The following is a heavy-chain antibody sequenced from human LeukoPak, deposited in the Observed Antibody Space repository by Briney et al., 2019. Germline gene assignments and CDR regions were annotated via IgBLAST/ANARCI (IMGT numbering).Heavy chain of an antibody. CDR1: GGSISSGGYY. J-gene: IGHJ4*02. CDR2: IYYSGST. Sequence: SQTLSLTCTVSGGSISSGGYYWSWIRQHPGKGLEWIGYIYYSGSTYYNPSLKSRVTISEDTSKNQFSLKLSSVTAADTAVYYCARERAVYFDYWGQGTLVTVSS. CDR3: ARERAVYFDY. V-gene: IGHV4-31*03.